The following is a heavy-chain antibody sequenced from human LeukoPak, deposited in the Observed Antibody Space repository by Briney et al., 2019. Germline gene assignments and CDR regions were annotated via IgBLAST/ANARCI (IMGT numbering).Heavy chain of an antibody. V-gene: IGHV3-21*01. D-gene: IGHD6-6*01. J-gene: IGHJ6*04. Sequence: GGSLRLSCAASGFTFSSYSMNWVRQAPGKGLEWVSSISSSSSYIYYADSVKGRFTISRDNAKNSLYLQMNSLRAEDTAVYYCARGKRWADSSSRMDVWGKGTTVTVSS. CDR3: ARGKRWADSSSRMDV. CDR2: ISSSSSYI. CDR1: GFTFSSYS.